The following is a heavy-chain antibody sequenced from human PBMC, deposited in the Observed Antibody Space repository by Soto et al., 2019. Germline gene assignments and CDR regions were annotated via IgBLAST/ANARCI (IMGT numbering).Heavy chain of an antibody. CDR3: ARRIAVAGTYDH. CDR2: IDGDGTTT. D-gene: IGHD6-19*01. J-gene: IGHJ4*02. Sequence: LRLSCADSGFTFNSYWMHWVRQVPGKGLECVSRIDGDGTTTHYADSVKGRFTISRDNAKKTLYLQMNSLGAEDSAVYLCARRIAVAGTYDHWGQGTLVTVSS. CDR1: GFTFNSYW. V-gene: IGHV3-74*01.